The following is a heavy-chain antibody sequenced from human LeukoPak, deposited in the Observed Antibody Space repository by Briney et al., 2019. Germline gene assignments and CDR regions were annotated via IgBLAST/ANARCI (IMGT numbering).Heavy chain of an antibody. V-gene: IGHV3-66*01. CDR2: IYSGGST. Sequence: GGSLRLSCAASGFTVSSNYMSWVRQAPGEGLEWVSDIYSGGSTYYADYVKDRFTISRDNSKNTLYLQMNSLRAEDTAVYYCASTFYGDSPPYWGQGTLVTVSS. CDR3: ASTFYGDSPPY. D-gene: IGHD4-17*01. CDR1: GFTVSSNY. J-gene: IGHJ4*02.